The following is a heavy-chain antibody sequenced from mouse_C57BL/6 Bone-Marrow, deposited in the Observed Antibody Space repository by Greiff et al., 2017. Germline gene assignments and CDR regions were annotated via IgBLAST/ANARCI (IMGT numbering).Heavy chain of an antibody. CDR1: GYTFTDYC. V-gene: IGHV1-22*01. CDR3: ARRGKLRRDHYAIDY. Sequence: VQLQQPGPELVKPGASVKLSCKASGYTFTDYCMHWVKQSPGQGLEWIGCINPNNGGTSYNQKFKGKATLTVNKSSSTAYMELRSLTSEDSAVYYGARRGKLRRDHYAIDYWGQGTSVTVSA. CDR2: INPNNGGT. J-gene: IGHJ4*01. D-gene: IGHD1-1*01.